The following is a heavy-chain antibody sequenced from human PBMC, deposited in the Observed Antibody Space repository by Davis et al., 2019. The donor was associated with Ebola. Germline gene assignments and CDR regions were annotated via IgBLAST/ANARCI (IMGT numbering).Heavy chain of an antibody. CDR2: IIPIFGTA. D-gene: IGHD3-9*01. CDR1: GGTFSSYA. V-gene: IGHV1-69*13. CDR3: ARTVFEHYYYYGMDV. J-gene: IGHJ6*02. Sequence: AASVKVSCKASGGTFSSYAISWVRQAPGQGLEWMGGIIPIFGTANYAQKFQGRVTITADESTSTAYMELSSLRSEDTAVYYCARTVFEHYYYYGMDVWGQGTTVTVSS.